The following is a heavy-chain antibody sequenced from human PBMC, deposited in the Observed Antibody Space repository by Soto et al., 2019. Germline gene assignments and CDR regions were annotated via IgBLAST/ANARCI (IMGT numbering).Heavy chain of an antibody. CDR2: IYYSGST. Sequence: QVQLQESGPGLVKPSETLSLTCTVSGGSVSSGSYYGSWIRQPPGKGLEWIGYIYYSGSTNYNPSLKCRVTISVDTSKNQFSLKLSSVTAADTAVYYCARVTTAGTPSTYYYYGMDVWGQGTTVTVSS. D-gene: IGHD1-7*01. V-gene: IGHV4-61*01. CDR3: ARVTTAGTPSTYYYYGMDV. CDR1: GGSVSSGSYY. J-gene: IGHJ6*02.